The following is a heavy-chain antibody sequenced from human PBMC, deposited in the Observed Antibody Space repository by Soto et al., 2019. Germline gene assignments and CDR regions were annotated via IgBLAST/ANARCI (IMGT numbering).Heavy chain of an antibody. CDR3: ARHTSLYSSSPGGGWFDP. D-gene: IGHD6-6*01. CDR2: IYYSGST. Sequence: SETLSLTCTVSGGSISSYYWSWIRQPPGKGLEWIGYIYYSGSTNYNPSLKSRVTISVDTSKNQFSLKLSSVTAADTAVYYCARHTSLYSSSPGGGWFDPWGQGTLVTVSS. J-gene: IGHJ5*02. CDR1: GGSISSYY. V-gene: IGHV4-59*08.